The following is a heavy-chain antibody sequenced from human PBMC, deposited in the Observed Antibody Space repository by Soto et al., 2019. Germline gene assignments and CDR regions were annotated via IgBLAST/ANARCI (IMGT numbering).Heavy chain of an antibody. D-gene: IGHD2-21*01. J-gene: IGHJ4*02. Sequence: QVQLQQWGAGLVKPSETLSLSCAVYGQSFSGHSWAWIRQPPGKGLEWIGEINESGSTYYNPSLTSRVTISTDTSKNQFSLTLSSVSAADTAAYFCARGSGIVAHPGELKDVKYDYWGQGTLVNVSS. CDR3: ARGSGIVAHPGELKDVKYDY. CDR2: INESGST. CDR1: GQSFSGHS. V-gene: IGHV4-34*01.